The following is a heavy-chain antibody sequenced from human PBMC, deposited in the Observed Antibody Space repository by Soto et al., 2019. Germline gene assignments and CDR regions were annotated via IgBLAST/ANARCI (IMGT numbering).Heavy chain of an antibody. Sequence: SETLSLTCTVSGGSTSSYYWSWIRQPPGKGLEWIGYIYYSGSTNYNPSLKSRVTISVDTSKNQFSLKLSSVTAADTAVYYCARALGYSYGNWFDPWGQGTLVTVSS. CDR3: ARALGYSYGNWFDP. V-gene: IGHV4-59*01. CDR1: GGSTSSYY. D-gene: IGHD5-18*01. J-gene: IGHJ5*02. CDR2: IYYSGST.